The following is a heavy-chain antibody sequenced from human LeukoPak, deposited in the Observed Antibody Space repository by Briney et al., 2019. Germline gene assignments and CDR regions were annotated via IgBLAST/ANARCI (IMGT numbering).Heavy chain of an antibody. V-gene: IGHV3-7*01. CDR1: GFTFGSYW. CDR2: IKQDGSEN. D-gene: IGHD5-24*01. Sequence: GGSLRLSCAASGFTFGSYWMSWVRQAPGKGLEWVANIKQDGSENYYADSVTGRFTISRDNAKNLLYLQMNSLRAEDTAVYYCANGDGFDYWGQGTLVTVSS. CDR3: ANGDGFDY. J-gene: IGHJ4*02.